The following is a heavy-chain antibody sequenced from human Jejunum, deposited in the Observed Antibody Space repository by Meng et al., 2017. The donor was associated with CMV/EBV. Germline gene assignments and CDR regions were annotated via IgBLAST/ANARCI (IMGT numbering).Heavy chain of an antibody. Sequence: QVPLQEAGPGLVRPSETLSLTCTVSGYSISNYFWSWIRQPAGKKLEWIGRFSPGGNINYIPSLKGRLTMSVDTSNNQIFLNVTSVTAADTALYYCARGESRGYYYFDYWGQGILVTVSS. V-gene: IGHV4-4*07. J-gene: IGHJ4*02. CDR3: ARGESRGYYYFDY. CDR2: FSPGGNI. D-gene: IGHD3-22*01. CDR1: GYSISNYF.